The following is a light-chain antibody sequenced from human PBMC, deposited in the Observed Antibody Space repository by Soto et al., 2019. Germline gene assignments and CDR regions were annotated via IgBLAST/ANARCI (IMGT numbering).Light chain of an antibody. V-gene: IGLV2-14*01. CDR2: EVN. CDR1: ISDIGAYDY. CDR3: FSFATTSTNV. J-gene: IGLJ1*01. Sequence: SAISPSASLSISPGQSLAIPWTRTISDIGAYDYASWFQQHPGKAPKLMICEVNSPPSGVSNRFSGYKYGNTAYLTVCGLQVQAEGEYFCFSFATTSTNVLVTGTEVTV.